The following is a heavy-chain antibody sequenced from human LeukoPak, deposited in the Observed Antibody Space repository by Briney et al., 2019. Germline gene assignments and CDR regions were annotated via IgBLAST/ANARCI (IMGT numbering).Heavy chain of an antibody. J-gene: IGHJ6*02. CDR1: GFTFSSYW. CDR2: IKQDGSEK. V-gene: IGHV3-7*01. Sequence: GGSLRLSCAASGFTFSSYWMSWVRQAPGRGLEWVANIKQDGSEKYYVDSVKGRFTISRDNAKNSLYLQMNSLRAEDTAVYYCARDRVYCSGGSCPSYYYYGMDVWGQGTTVTVSS. CDR3: ARDRVYCSGGSCPSYYYYGMDV. D-gene: IGHD2-15*01.